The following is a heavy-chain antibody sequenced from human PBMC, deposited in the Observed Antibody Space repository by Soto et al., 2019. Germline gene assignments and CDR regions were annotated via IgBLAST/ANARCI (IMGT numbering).Heavy chain of an antibody. V-gene: IGHV1-69*06. Sequence: QVQLVQSGTEVKKPGSSVKVSCKASGGTLSNNAISWVRQAPGQGLEWMGGIIPLSATTNYAQKFQGRVTITADRSTRTAETERTSLTSEEKAVNYCARGLDDMGIVVVTADNTCYYGMDVWGQGNRVPVSS. CDR1: GGTLSNNA. D-gene: IGHD2-2*01. J-gene: IGHJ6*02. CDR2: IIPLSATT. CDR3: ARGLDDMGIVVVTADNTCYYGMDV.